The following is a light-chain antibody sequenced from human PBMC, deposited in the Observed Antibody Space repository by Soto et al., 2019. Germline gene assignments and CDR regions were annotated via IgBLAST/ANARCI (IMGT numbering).Light chain of an antibody. CDR2: KAS. CDR3: QQYNYYWT. Sequence: DIQMTQSPSTLSASVGDRVTISCRASQSVSNWLAWYQQKPGKAPKLLLYKASSLESGVPSRFSGSGSGTEFTLTISSLQPDDFATYYCQQYNYYWTFGQGTKVEIK. V-gene: IGKV1-5*03. CDR1: QSVSNW. J-gene: IGKJ1*01.